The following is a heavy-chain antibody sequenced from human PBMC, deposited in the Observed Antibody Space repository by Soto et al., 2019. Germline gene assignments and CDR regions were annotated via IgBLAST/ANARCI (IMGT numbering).Heavy chain of an antibody. CDR2: ISYDGSNK. CDR1: GFTFSSYG. Sequence: GGSLRLSCAASGFTFSSYGMHWVRQAPGKGLEWVAVISYDGSNKYYADSVKGRFTISRDNSKNTLYLQMNSLRAEDTAVYYCAGHRGYGDYVNGMDVWGQGTTVTVSS. V-gene: IGHV3-30*03. J-gene: IGHJ6*02. CDR3: AGHRGYGDYVNGMDV. D-gene: IGHD4-17*01.